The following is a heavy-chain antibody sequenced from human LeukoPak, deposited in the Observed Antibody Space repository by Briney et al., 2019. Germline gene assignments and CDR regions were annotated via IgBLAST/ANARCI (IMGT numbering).Heavy chain of an antibody. D-gene: IGHD5-18*01. CDR2: IYHSGST. CDR3: ARDPDTTIDY. J-gene: IGHJ4*02. CDR1: GYSISSGYY. V-gene: IGHV4-38-2*02. Sequence: SETLSLTCTVSGYSISSGYYWGWIRRPPRKGLEWIGGIYHSGSTSYNPSLKSRVTISVDTSKNQFSLKLSSVTAADTAVYYCARDPDTTIDYWGQGTLVTVSS.